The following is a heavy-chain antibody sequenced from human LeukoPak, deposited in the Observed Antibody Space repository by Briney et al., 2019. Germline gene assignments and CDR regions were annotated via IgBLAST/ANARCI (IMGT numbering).Heavy chain of an antibody. Sequence: GRSLRLSCSASGFTVRSNYVRWVRQAPGKGLEWVSVIYNDGTTYYADSVKGGFTISRDNSKNTLYLQMNSLRAEDTAVYYCARLVPGASYFDYWGQGTLVTVSS. D-gene: IGHD1-1*01. CDR3: ARLVPGASYFDY. CDR1: GFTVRSNY. CDR2: IYNDGTT. J-gene: IGHJ4*02. V-gene: IGHV3-53*01.